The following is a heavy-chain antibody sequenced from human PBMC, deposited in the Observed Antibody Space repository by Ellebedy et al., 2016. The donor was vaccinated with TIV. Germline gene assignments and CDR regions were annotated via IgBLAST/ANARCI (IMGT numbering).Heavy chain of an antibody. CDR1: GGTFSSYA. V-gene: IGHV1-69*06. Sequence: SVKVSXXASGGTFSSYAISWVRQAPGQGLEWMGGIIPIFGTANYAQKFQGRVTITADKSTSTAYMELSSLRSEDTAVYYCARDISYSSSWYRFDIWGQGTMVTVSS. CDR2: IIPIFGTA. CDR3: ARDISYSSSWYRFDI. J-gene: IGHJ3*02. D-gene: IGHD6-13*01.